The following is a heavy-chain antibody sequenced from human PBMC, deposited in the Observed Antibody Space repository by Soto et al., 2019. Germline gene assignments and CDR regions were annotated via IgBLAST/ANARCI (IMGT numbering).Heavy chain of an antibody. CDR2: ISYAGNDN. CDR1: GFTLSSYV. CDR3: ARDRQQWLEPAGGALPF. V-gene: IGHV3-30-3*01. D-gene: IGHD6-19*01. Sequence: QVQLVGSGGGVVQPGRSLRLSCAASGFTLSSYVMHWVRQAPGKGLEWVARISYAGNDNYYADSVKGRFTISRDNSKTTLYLQMTSLRADDTAVYYCARDRQQWLEPAGGALPFWGQGTMVIVSS. J-gene: IGHJ3*01.